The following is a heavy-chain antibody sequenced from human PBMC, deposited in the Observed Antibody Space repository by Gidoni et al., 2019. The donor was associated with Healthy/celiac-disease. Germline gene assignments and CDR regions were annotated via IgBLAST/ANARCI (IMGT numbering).Heavy chain of an antibody. D-gene: IGHD6-6*01. CDR2: ISGSGGST. V-gene: IGHV3-23*01. J-gene: IGHJ3*02. CDR3: AKDGIPSSIAARPDAFDI. CDR1: GFTFSSYA. Sequence: EVQLLESGGGLVQPGGSLRLSCAASGFTFSSYAMSWVRQAPGKGLEWVSAISGSGGSTYYADSVKGRFTISRDNSKNTLYLQMNSLRAEDTAVYYCAKDGIPSSIAARPDAFDIWGQGTMVTVSS.